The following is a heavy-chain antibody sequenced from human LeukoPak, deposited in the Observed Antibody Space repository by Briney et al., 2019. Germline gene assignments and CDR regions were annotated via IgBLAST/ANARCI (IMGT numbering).Heavy chain of an antibody. J-gene: IGHJ6*03. D-gene: IGHD3-10*01. CDR2: IRYDGSNK. Sequence: GGSLRLSCAASGFTFSSYGMHWVRQAPGKGLEWVAFIRYDGSNKYYADSVKGRFTISRDNSKNTLYLQMNSLRAEDTAVYYCAKVGGSGSYYNGPLTCYYYYYMDVWGKGTTVTISS. V-gene: IGHV3-30*02. CDR1: GFTFSSYG. CDR3: AKVGGSGSYYNGPLTCYYYYYMDV.